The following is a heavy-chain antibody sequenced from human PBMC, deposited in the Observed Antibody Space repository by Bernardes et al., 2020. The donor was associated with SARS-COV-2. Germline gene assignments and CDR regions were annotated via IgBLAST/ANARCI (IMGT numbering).Heavy chain of an antibody. V-gene: IGHV3-21*01. Sequence: GGSLRLSCAASGFTFSSYSMNWVRQAPGKGLEWVSSISSSSSYIYYADSVKGRFTISRDNAKNSLYLQMNSLRAEDTAVYYCARDLDVRWSGYNGYYYYGMDVWGQGTTVTVSS. CDR3: ARDLDVRWSGYNGYYYYGMDV. CDR1: GFTFSSYS. CDR2: ISSSSSYI. J-gene: IGHJ6*02. D-gene: IGHD3-3*01.